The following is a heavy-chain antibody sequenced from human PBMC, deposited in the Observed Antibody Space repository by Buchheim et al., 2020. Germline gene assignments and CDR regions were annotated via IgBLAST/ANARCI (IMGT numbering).Heavy chain of an antibody. CDR1: GGSFSGFY. D-gene: IGHD2-21*01. CDR3: ARAKGPAYNYYRYFMDV. CDR2: VNHDGST. V-gene: IGHV4-34*01. Sequence: QVQIQQWGAGLLKPSETLSLTCAVYGGSFSGFYWSWIRQAPGRGLEWIGEVNHDGSTIYKPSVKSRVTISADRSTNQRYRKLSSVTAADTAVYYCARAKGPAYNYYRYFMDVWGKGTT. J-gene: IGHJ6*03.